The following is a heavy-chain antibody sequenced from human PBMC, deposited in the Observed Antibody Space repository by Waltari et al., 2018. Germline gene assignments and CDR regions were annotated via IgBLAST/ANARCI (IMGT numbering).Heavy chain of an antibody. J-gene: IGHJ4*02. CDR3: AHAAAGTVDY. CDR1: GFPLSTSGVG. CDR2: IYWNDDK. D-gene: IGHD6-13*01. Sequence: QITLKESGPTLVKHTQTLTLTCTCSGFPLSTSGVGVGWIRKPPGKALAWLALIYWNDDKSYSPFLTSRLTITKDTSKTQVVLTMTNMDPVDTATYYCAHAAAGTVDYWGQGTLVTVSS. V-gene: IGHV2-5*01.